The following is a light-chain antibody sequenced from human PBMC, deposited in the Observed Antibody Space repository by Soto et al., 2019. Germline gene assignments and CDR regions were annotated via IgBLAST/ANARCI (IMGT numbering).Light chain of an antibody. V-gene: IGKV1-5*03. J-gene: IGKJ2*01. CDR3: QQYNSYPYT. CDR2: KAS. CDR1: QSISSW. Sequence: DIQMTQSPSTLSASVGDRVTITCRASQSISSWLAWYQQKPGKAPKVLIYKASSLESGVPSRFSGSGSETEFTLTISSLQPDDFATYYCQQYNSYPYTFGQGTELEIK.